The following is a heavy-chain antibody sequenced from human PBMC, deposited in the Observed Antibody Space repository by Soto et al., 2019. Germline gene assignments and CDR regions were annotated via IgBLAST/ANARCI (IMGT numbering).Heavy chain of an antibody. V-gene: IGHV3-23*01. J-gene: IGHJ6*02. CDR2: ISGSGGST. CDR1: GFTFSSYA. CDR3: AKEGYPYYYYGMDV. D-gene: IGHD1-1*01. Sequence: EVQLLESGGGLVQPGGSLRLSCAASGFTFSSYAMSWVRQAPGKGLEWVSAISGSGGSTYYADSVKGRFTISRDNSKNNLYRQMNSLRAEDTAVYYCAKEGYPYYYYGMDVWGQGTTVTVSS.